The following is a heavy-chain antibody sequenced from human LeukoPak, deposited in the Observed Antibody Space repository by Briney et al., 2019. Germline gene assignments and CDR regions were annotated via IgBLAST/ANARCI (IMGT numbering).Heavy chain of an antibody. Sequence: SETLSLTRTVSGGSISSGGYYWSWIRQHPGKGLEWIGYIYYSGSTYYNPSLKSRVTISVDTSKNQFSLKLSSVTAADTAVYYCARSSTSCYQCPDYWGQGTLVTVSS. V-gene: IGHV4-31*03. CDR3: ARSSTSCYQCPDY. CDR2: IYYSGST. J-gene: IGHJ4*02. CDR1: GGSISSGGYY. D-gene: IGHD2-2*01.